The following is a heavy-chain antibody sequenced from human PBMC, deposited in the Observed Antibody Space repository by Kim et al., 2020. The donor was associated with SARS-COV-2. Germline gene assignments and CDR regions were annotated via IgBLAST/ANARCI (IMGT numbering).Heavy chain of an antibody. V-gene: IGHV3-33*06. D-gene: IGHD5-18*01. Sequence: YADSVKGRFTISRDNSKNTLYLQMNSLRAEDTAVYYCAKDPGGYSYGYNYWGQGTLVTVSS. J-gene: IGHJ4*02. CDR3: AKDPGGYSYGYNY.